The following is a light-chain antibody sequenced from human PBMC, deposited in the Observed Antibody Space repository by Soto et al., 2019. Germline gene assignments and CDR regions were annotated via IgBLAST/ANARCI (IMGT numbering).Light chain of an antibody. V-gene: IGLV2-23*02. Sequence: QSALTQPASVSGSPGQSITISCTGTSSDIGSYNYVSWYQHHPGKVPQLMIYDVSNRPSGVSNRFSGSKSGNTASLTITGFQVEDGSFYYSCTSEGCSLSPSVFG. CDR1: SSDIGSYNY. CDR2: DVS. CDR3: CTSEGCSLSPSV. J-gene: IGLJ1*01.